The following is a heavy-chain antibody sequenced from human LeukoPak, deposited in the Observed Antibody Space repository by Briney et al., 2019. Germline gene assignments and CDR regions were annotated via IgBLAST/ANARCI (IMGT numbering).Heavy chain of an antibody. CDR2: IIPILGIA. CDR3: ARDPGPNIAVAGKVWFDP. D-gene: IGHD6-19*01. V-gene: IGHV1-69*04. J-gene: IGHJ5*02. Sequence: SVKVSCKASGGTFSSYAISWVRQAPGQGLEWMGRIIPILGIANYAQKFQGRVTITADKSTSTAYMELSSLRSEDTAVYYCARDPGPNIAVAGKVWFDPWGQGTLVTVSS. CDR1: GGTFSSYA.